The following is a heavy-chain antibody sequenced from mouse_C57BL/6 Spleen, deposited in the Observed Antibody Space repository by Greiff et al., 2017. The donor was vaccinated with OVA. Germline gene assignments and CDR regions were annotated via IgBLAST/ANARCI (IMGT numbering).Heavy chain of an antibody. J-gene: IGHJ2*01. V-gene: IGHV1-55*01. D-gene: IGHD2-2*01. CDR3: ARYGYDGDYFDY. CDR1: GYTFTSYW. CDR2: IYPGSGST. Sequence: QVQLQQPGAELVKPGASVKMSCKASGYTFTSYWITWVKQRPGQGLEWIGDIYPGSGSTNYNEKFKSKATLTVDKPSSTAYMQLSSLTSEDSAVYYCARYGYDGDYFDYWGQGTTLTVSS.